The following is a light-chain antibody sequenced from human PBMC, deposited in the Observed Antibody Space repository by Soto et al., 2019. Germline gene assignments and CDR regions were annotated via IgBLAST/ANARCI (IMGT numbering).Light chain of an antibody. CDR2: LDSDGSH. CDR3: QSWGTGIHVV. Sequence: QPVLTQSPSASASLGASVKRTCTLSSGHSRYAIAWHQQQPEKGPRYLMKLDSDGSHTKGDAIPDRFSGSSSGAERYLTISSLQSEDEADYYCQSWGTGIHVVFGGGTKLTVL. V-gene: IGLV4-69*01. J-gene: IGLJ2*01. CDR1: SGHSRYA.